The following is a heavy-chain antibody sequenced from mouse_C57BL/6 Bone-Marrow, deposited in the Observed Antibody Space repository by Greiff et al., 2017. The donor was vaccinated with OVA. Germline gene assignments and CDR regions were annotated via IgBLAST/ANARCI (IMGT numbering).Heavy chain of an antibody. CDR3: ARSYYYGSGGGYFDV. CDR1: GYTFTSYD. V-gene: IGHV1-85*01. Sequence: QVQLQQSGPELVKPGASVKLSCKASGYTFTSYDINWVKQRPGQGLEWIGGIYPGDGSTKYNEKFKGKATLTVDTSSSTAYMELHSLTSEDSAVYVGARSYYYGSGGGYFDVWGTGTTVTVSS. CDR2: IYPGDGST. J-gene: IGHJ1*03. D-gene: IGHD1-1*01.